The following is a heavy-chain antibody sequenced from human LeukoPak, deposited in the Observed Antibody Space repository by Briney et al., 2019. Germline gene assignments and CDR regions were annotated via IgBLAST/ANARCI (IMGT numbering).Heavy chain of an antibody. Sequence: GASVKVSCKASGGTFSSYAISWVRQAPGQGLEWMGGIIPILGTANYAQKFQGRVTITADESTSTAYMELSSLRSEDTAVYYCARGSIRFLEWLSFDYWGQGTLVTVSS. J-gene: IGHJ4*02. V-gene: IGHV1-69*01. CDR3: ARGSIRFLEWLSFDY. CDR1: GGTFSSYA. D-gene: IGHD3-3*01. CDR2: IIPILGTA.